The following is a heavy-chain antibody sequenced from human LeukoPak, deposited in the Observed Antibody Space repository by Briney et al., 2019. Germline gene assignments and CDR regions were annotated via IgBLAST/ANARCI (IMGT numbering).Heavy chain of an antibody. V-gene: IGHV4-59*11. J-gene: IGHJ4*02. CDR1: GGFISSHY. D-gene: IGHD3-10*01. Sequence: PSETLSLNCTVSGGFISSHYWSWIRRPPGKGLEWIGYIYFTGSTKYNPSLQSRVTISRDMSKKQFSLSLMSVTAADTAIYFCASMPMTTLVFDGWGQGSLVTVSP. CDR3: ASMPMTTLVFDG. CDR2: IYFTGST.